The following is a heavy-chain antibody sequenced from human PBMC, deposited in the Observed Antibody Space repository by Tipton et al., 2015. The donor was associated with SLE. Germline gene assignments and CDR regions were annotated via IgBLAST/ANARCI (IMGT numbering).Heavy chain of an antibody. D-gene: IGHD4-11*01. J-gene: IGHJ6*03. CDR3: ARAGTYSNFYYYHYMDV. Sequence: TLSLTCTVSGGSLSSYYWSWIRQPAGKGLEWIGRIYASGSTEYNPSLKSRVTISLDASKKQLALRLSSVTAADTAVYYCARAGTYSNFYYYHYMDVWGEGTTVTVSS. CDR2: IYASGST. V-gene: IGHV4-4*07. CDR1: GGSLSSYY.